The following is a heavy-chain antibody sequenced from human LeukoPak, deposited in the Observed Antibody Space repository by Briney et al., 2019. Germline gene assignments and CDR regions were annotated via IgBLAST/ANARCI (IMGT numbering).Heavy chain of an antibody. J-gene: IGHJ6*02. CDR3: ASTRYYYYYYGRDV. V-gene: IGHV3-66*02. CDR1: GFTVSSKY. CDR2: IYSGGST. Sequence: GGSLRLSCAAYGFTVSSKYMSWVRQAPGKGLEWVSVIYSGGSTYYADSVKGRFTISRDNSKNTLYLQMNSLRAEDTAVYYCASTRYYYYYYGRDVWGQGTTVTVSS.